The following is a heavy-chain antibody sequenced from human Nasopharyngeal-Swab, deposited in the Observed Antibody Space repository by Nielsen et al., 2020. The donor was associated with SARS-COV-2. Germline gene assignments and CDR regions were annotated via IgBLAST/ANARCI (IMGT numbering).Heavy chain of an antibody. J-gene: IGHJ6*02. CDR3: ARTRSGLVGMDV. CDR2: IDWDDDK. D-gene: IGHD3/OR15-3a*01. V-gene: IGHV2-70*11. CDR1: GFSLSTSGMC. Sequence: SAPTLVKPTPTPTLTCTFPGFSLSTSGMCVSWIRQPPGKALEWLARIDWDDDKYYSTPLKTRLTISKDTSKNQVVLTMTNMDPVDTATYYCARTRSGLVGMDVWGQGTTGTVSS.